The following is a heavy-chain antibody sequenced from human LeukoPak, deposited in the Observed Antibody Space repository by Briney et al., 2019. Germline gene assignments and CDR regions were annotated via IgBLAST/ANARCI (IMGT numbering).Heavy chain of an antibody. CDR3: ARALTTLTYEGY. CDR1: GFTFSNYW. CDR2: VKQDGSER. J-gene: IGHJ4*02. Sequence: GGSLRLSCAASGFTFSNYWMNWVRQAPGKGLEWVANVKQDGSERYYVASVKGRFTVSRDNAKDSLYLQMNSLRAEDTAVYYCARALTTLTYEGYWGQGTLVTVSS. V-gene: IGHV3-7*01. D-gene: IGHD1-1*01.